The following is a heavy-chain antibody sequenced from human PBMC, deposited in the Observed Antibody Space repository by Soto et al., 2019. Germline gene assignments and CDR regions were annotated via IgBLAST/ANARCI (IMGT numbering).Heavy chain of an antibody. D-gene: IGHD6-19*01. CDR3: AISSVWHGGFDP. Sequence: SETLSLTCAVSGYSISLGYYWGWIRQPPGKGLEWIGSIYHSGNTYYNPSLKSRVSISLDTSKNHFSLELTSVTAADTAVYYCAISSVWHGGFDPWGQGTLVTVSS. V-gene: IGHV4-38-2*01. J-gene: IGHJ5*02. CDR1: GYSISLGYY. CDR2: IYHSGNT.